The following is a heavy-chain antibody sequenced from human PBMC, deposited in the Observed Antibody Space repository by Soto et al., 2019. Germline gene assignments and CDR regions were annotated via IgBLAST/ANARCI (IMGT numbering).Heavy chain of an antibody. CDR3: VHRRTIAANWYPFDF. D-gene: IGHD6-25*01. Sequence: QITLKESGPTLVKPTQTLTLTCTFSGFSLSTSGVGVGWVRQPPRKALEWLALIYWDDDERYSPSLKTRLSITKDTSRTQVVLTMTTMDPVDTATSYCVHRRTIAANWYPFDFWGQGTLVTVSS. CDR1: GFSLSTSGVG. J-gene: IGHJ4*02. CDR2: IYWDDDE. V-gene: IGHV2-5*02.